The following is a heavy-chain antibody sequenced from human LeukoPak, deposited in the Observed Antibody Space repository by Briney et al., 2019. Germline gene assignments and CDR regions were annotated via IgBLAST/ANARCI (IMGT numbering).Heavy chain of an antibody. CDR1: GGSISSYY. CDR2: IYISGST. Sequence: SETLSLTCTVSGGSISSYYWSWIRQPAGKGREWIGHIYISGSTNYNPSLKSRVTMSVEKSKSQFSLKLSSVTAADTAVYYCATLSSSWFFDHWGQGTLVTVSS. D-gene: IGHD6-13*01. J-gene: IGHJ4*02. CDR3: ATLSSSWFFDH. V-gene: IGHV4-4*07.